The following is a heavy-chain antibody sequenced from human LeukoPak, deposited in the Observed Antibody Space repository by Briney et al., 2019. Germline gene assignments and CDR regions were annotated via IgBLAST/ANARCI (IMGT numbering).Heavy chain of an antibody. CDR3: ARVFGVPQRGYYYGMDV. Sequence: SVKVSCKASGGTFSSYAISWVRRAPGQGLEWMGMIIPILGIANYAQKFQGRVTITADKSTSTAYMELSSLRSEDTAVYYCARVFGVPQRGYYYGMDVWGQGTTVTVSS. V-gene: IGHV1-69*04. CDR1: GGTFSSYA. CDR2: IIPILGIA. J-gene: IGHJ6*02. D-gene: IGHD2-8*01.